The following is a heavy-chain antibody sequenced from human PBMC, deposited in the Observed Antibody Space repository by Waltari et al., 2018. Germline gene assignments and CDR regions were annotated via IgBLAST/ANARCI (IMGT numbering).Heavy chain of an antibody. V-gene: IGHV1-18*01. CDR1: GYTFTSYG. Sequence: QVQLVQSGAEVKKPGASVKVSCKASGYTFTSYGISWVRQAPGQGLEWMGWIRSYNGNTNYSQKLQGSVTMTPDTSTSTAYMELRSLRSDDTAVYYCAREDTIAMWFGVGHGCMDVWGQGTTVTVSS. CDR2: IRSYNGNT. CDR3: AREDTIAMWFGVGHGCMDV. J-gene: IGHJ6*02. D-gene: IGHD3-10*01.